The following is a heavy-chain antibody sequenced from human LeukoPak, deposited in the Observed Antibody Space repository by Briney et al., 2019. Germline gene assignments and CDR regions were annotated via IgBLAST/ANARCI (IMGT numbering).Heavy chain of an antibody. J-gene: IGHJ4*02. CDR1: GFTFSIYA. CDR3: AKDLVAIRYCSGGSCYLFDY. Sequence: GGSLRLSCAASGFTFSIYAMSGVRQAPGKGLEWVSAISGIGGSTYYADSVKGRFTISRDNSKNTLYLQMSSLRAEDTAVYYCAKDLVAIRYCSGGSCYLFDYWGQGTLVTVSS. D-gene: IGHD2-15*01. V-gene: IGHV3-23*01. CDR2: ISGIGGST.